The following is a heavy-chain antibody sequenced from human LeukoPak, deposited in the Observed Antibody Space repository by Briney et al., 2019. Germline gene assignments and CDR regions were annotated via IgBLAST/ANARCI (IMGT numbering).Heavy chain of an antibody. CDR1: GGSISSGAYY. J-gene: IGHJ6*03. CDR3: ARGSYSISEPLYFSYYMDV. V-gene: IGHV4-61*02. Sequence: TLSLTCTVSGGSISSGAYYWSWIRQPAGKGLEWIGRIYTSGSTNYSPSLKSRVTISVDTSKNQFSLKLSSVTAADTAVYYCARGSYSISEPLYFSYYMDVWGKGTTVTVSS. CDR2: IYTSGST. D-gene: IGHD3-3*02.